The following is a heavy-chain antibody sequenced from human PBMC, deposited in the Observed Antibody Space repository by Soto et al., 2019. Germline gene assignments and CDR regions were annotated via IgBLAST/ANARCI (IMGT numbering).Heavy chain of an antibody. CDR2: ISGGSSVT. J-gene: IGHJ4*02. CDR1: GFTFSYYA. Sequence: PEGALRLSCTASGFTFSYYAMAWVRQSPGKGLEWVSTISGGSSVTYYGDSVKGRFTISRDNAKKTLFLQLNRLSAEDTATYYCAKVLSKNYYYPFDFWGQGTQVPVSS. D-gene: IGHD3-10*01. CDR3: AKVLSKNYYYPFDF. V-gene: IGHV3-23*01.